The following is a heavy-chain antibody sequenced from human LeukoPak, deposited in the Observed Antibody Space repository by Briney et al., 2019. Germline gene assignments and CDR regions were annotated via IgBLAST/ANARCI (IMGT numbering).Heavy chain of an antibody. D-gene: IGHD6-6*01. Sequence: PGRSLRLSCAASGFTFSSYGMHWVRRAPGKGLEWVSSISSSSSYIYYADSVKGRFTISRDNAKNSLYLQMNSLRAEDTAVYYCARDLRYSSSSRGDEKDDYWGQGTLVTVSS. J-gene: IGHJ4*02. CDR1: GFTFSSYG. CDR3: ARDLRYSSSSRGDEKDDY. CDR2: ISSSSSYI. V-gene: IGHV3-21*01.